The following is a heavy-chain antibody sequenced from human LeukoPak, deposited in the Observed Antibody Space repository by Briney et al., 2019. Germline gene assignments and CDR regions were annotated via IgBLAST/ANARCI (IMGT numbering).Heavy chain of an antibody. V-gene: IGHV4-59*12. CDR2: IYYTGST. J-gene: IGHJ4*02. CDR1: GGSFSGGSISTYY. Sequence: SETLSLTCTVSGGSFSGGSISTYYWTWIRQPPGKGLEWIGYIYYTGSTNYNPSLNSRVTMSVDTSKNQLSLKLNFVTAADTAVYYCARDRGGYTYSHDYWGQGTLVTVSS. D-gene: IGHD5-18*01. CDR3: ARDRGGYTYSHDY.